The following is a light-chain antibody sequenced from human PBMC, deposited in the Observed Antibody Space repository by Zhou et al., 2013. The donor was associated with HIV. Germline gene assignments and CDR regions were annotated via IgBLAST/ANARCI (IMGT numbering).Light chain of an antibody. CDR1: QSISSW. CDR3: QQYGELPIT. V-gene: IGKV1-33*01. Sequence: IRVSQSPSSISAFTGDTVTITCRASQSISSWLAWYQQKPGKAPQLLIFDAFNLHTGVSSRFRGGGSGTEFTLTINSLQPEDVAIYYCQQYGELPITFGQGTRLEIK. CDR2: DAF. J-gene: IGKJ5*01.